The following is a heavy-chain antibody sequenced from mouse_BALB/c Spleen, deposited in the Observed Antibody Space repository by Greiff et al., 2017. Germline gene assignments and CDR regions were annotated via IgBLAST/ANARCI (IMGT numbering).Heavy chain of an antibody. D-gene: IGHD2-4*01. Sequence: DVHLVESGGDLVKPGGSLKLSCAASGFTFSSYGMSWVRQTPDKRLEWVATISSGGSYTYYPDSVKGRFTISRDNAKNTLYLQMSSLKSEDTAMYYCARQDDYDKGFAYWGQGTLVTVSA. CDR3: ARQDDYDKGFAY. CDR2: ISSGGSYT. CDR1: GFTFSSYG. V-gene: IGHV5-6*01. J-gene: IGHJ3*01.